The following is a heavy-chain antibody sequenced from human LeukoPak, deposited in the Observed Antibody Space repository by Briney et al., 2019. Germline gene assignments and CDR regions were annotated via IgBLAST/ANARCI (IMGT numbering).Heavy chain of an antibody. CDR1: GGSIRSSYYY. J-gene: IGHJ4*02. D-gene: IGHD4-17*01. CDR3: ARESYGDKLKGYYFDY. Sequence: SETLSLTCTVSGGSIRSSYYYWGWIRQPPGKGLEWIGYIYYSGSTYYNPSLKSRVTISVDTSKNQFSLKLSSVTAADTAVYYCARESYGDKLKGYYFDYWGQGTLVTVSS. CDR2: IYYSGST. V-gene: IGHV4-30-4*08.